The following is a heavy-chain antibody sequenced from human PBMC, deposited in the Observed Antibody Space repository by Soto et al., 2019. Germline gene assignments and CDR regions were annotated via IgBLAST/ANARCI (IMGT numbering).Heavy chain of an antibody. J-gene: IGHJ6*03. CDR1: AGSISSYY. V-gene: IGHV4-59*08. D-gene: IGHD1-7*01. Sequence: PSETLSLTCAVSAGSISSYYWSWRRQPPGKGLEWIGYIYSSGSTHYNPSLKSRVTISVDTSKHQFSLKLSSVTAADTAVYYCARRTQTVYTWNYDVYYYYMDVWGKGTTVTVSS. CDR2: IYSSGST. CDR3: ARRTQTVYTWNYDVYYYYMDV.